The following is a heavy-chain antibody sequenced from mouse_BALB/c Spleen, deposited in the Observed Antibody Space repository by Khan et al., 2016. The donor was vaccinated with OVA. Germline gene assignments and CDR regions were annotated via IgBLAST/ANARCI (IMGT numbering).Heavy chain of an antibody. D-gene: IGHD1-3*01. J-gene: IGHJ2*01. V-gene: IGHV6-6*02. CDR2: IRLKSNNYAT. Sequence: EVKLEVSGGGLVQPGGSMKLSCVASGFTFSNYWMNWVRQSPEKGLEWVAEIRLKSNNYATHYAESVNGRFTISRVDSKSSVYLQRNNVRAEDTGIYYCTQERESAYWGQGTTLTVSS. CDR3: TQERESAY. CDR1: GFTFSNYW.